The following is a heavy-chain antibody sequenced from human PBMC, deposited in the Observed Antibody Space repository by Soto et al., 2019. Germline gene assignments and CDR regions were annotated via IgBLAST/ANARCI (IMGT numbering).Heavy chain of an antibody. CDR2: IYYIGSS. CDR1: GDSIDSGGSY. CDR3: ARERQLGPSSGRLDF. V-gene: IGHV4-31*03. Sequence: TLSLTCNVSGDSIDSGGSYWSWIRQRPGKGLEWIGYIYYIGSSYYNPSLKSRLTLSLDTSNNQFSLQLRSVTAADTAVYYCARERQLGPSSGRLDFWGLGTLVTVSS. D-gene: IGHD6-6*01. J-gene: IGHJ4*02.